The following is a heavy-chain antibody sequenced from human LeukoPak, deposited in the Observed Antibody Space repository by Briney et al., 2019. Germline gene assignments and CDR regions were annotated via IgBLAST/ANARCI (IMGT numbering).Heavy chain of an antibody. CDR1: GGSISSGSYY. Sequence: PSETLSLTCTVSGGSISSGSYYWSWIRQPAGKGLEWIGRIYTSGSTNYNPSLKSRVTISVDTSKNQFSLKLSSVTAADTAVYYCARVVVRGVIIDWGQGTLVTVSP. CDR3: ARVVVRGVIID. J-gene: IGHJ4*02. V-gene: IGHV4-61*02. CDR2: IYTSGST. D-gene: IGHD3-10*01.